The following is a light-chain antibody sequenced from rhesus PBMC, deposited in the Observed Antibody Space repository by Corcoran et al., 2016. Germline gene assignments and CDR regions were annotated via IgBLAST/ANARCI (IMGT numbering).Light chain of an antibody. V-gene: IGKV1-22*01. CDR3: LQYSSGPWT. J-gene: IGKJ1*01. CDR2: KAA. CDR1: QSIRSW. Sequence: DIQMTQSPSSLSASVGDTVTIPCRASQSIRSWLDWYQQKPGNAPKLRIYKAASLPSGGPSRFSGCGSGTDFTLPIRSLQPEDFATYYGLQYSSGPWTFGQGTKVEIK.